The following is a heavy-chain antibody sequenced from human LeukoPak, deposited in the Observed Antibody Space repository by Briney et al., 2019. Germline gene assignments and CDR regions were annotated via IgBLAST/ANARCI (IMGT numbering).Heavy chain of an antibody. CDR2: ISSNGGST. CDR1: GFTFSNYA. V-gene: IGHV3-64D*06. Sequence: GGSLRLSCSASGFTFSNYAMHWVRQAPGKGLEYVSSISSNGGSTYYADSVKGRFTISRDNSKNTLFLQMSSLSSEDMAVYYCVSPSYGSGSYELDYWGQGTLVTVSS. CDR3: VSPSYGSGSYELDY. J-gene: IGHJ4*02. D-gene: IGHD3-10*01.